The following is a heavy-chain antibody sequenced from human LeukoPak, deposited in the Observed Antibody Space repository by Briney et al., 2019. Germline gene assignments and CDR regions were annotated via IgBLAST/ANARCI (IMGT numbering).Heavy chain of an antibody. V-gene: IGHV1-69*13. CDR1: GGTFSSYA. CDR3: ARGNIVVVPAAMVAFDI. CDR2: IIPIFGTA. Sequence: LRASVKVSCKASGGTFSSYAISWVRQAPGQGLEWMGGIIPIFGTANYAQKFQGRVTITADESTSTAYMELSSLRSEDTAVYYCARGNIVVVPAAMVAFDIWGQGTMVTVSS. J-gene: IGHJ3*02. D-gene: IGHD2-2*01.